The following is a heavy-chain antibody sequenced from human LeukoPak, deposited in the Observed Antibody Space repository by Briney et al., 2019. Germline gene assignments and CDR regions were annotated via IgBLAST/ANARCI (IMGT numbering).Heavy chain of an antibody. CDR3: AKGEDYYDSSGGHFDY. D-gene: IGHD3-22*01. V-gene: IGHV3-23*01. CDR1: GFTFSSYW. CDR2: ISGSGGST. Sequence: GGSLRLSCAASGFTFSSYWMSWVRQAPGKGLEWVSAISGSGGSTYYADSVKGRFTISRDNSKNTLYLQMNSLRAEDTAVYYCAKGEDYYDSSGGHFDYWGQGTLVTVSS. J-gene: IGHJ4*02.